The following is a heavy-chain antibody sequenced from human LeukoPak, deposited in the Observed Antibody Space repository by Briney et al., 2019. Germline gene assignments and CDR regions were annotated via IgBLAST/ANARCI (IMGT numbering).Heavy chain of an antibody. CDR1: GFTFSSYW. D-gene: IGHD6-19*01. CDR2: IKQDGSEK. V-gene: IGHV3-7*01. Sequence: PGGSLRLSCAASGFTFSSYWMSWVRQAPGKGLEWVANIKQDGSEKYYVDSVKGRFTISRDNAKNSLYLQMNSLRAEDTAVYYCARDSGVFGSGRYDYWGQGTLVTVSS. J-gene: IGHJ4*02. CDR3: ARDSGVFGSGRYDY.